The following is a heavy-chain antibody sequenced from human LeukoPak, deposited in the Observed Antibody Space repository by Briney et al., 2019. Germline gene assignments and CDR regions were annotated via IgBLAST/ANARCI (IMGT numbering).Heavy chain of an antibody. Sequence: PSETLSLTCTVSGGSISSYYWSWIRQPPGKGLEWIGYIYYSGSTNYNPSLKSRVTISVDTSKNQFSLKLSSVTAADTAVYYCARRVPAAIAAFDIWGQGTMVTVSS. D-gene: IGHD2-2*02. CDR3: ARRVPAAIAAFDI. J-gene: IGHJ3*02. V-gene: IGHV4-59*08. CDR2: IYYSGST. CDR1: GGSISSYY.